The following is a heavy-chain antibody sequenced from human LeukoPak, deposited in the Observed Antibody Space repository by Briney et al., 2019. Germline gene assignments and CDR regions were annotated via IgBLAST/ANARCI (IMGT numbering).Heavy chain of an antibody. Sequence: PSETLSLTCAVSGGSISSGGYSWSWIRQPPGKGLEWIGYIYHSGSTYYNPSLKSRVTISVDRSKNQFSLKLSSVTAADTAVYYCASLHYDILTGHDYWGQGTLVTVSS. J-gene: IGHJ4*02. CDR2: IYHSGST. CDR1: GGSISSGGYS. CDR3: ASLHYDILTGHDY. D-gene: IGHD3-9*01. V-gene: IGHV4-30-2*01.